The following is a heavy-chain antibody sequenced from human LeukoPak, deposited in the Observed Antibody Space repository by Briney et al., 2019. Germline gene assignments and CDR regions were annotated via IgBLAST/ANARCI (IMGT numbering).Heavy chain of an antibody. CDR1: GFTLDLYA. CDR2: ITGSGVST. D-gene: IGHD2/OR15-2a*01. J-gene: IGHJ5*02. V-gene: IGHV3-23*01. CDR3: VRHISSGFYDP. Sequence: GGTLRLSCVTSGFTLDLYAMSCVRHTPERCLEWVSTITGSGVSTYYADAVRGRPTISRDNSKSTLFLQLTSLRTEDTAIYYCVRHISSGFYDPWGQGTLVTVSS.